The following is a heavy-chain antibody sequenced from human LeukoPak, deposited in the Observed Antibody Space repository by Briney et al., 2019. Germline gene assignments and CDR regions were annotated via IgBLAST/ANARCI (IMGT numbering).Heavy chain of an antibody. D-gene: IGHD1-26*01. Sequence: ASVKVSCKASGGTFSSYAISWVRQAPGQGLEWMGRIIPILGIANYAQKFQGRVTITADRSTSTAYMELSSLRSEDTAVYYCARDSDWFDPWGQGTLVTVSS. CDR3: ARDSDWFDP. V-gene: IGHV1-69*04. CDR1: GGTFSSYA. CDR2: IIPILGIA. J-gene: IGHJ5*02.